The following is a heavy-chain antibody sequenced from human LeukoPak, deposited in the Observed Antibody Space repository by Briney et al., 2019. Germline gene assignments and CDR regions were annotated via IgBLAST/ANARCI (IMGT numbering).Heavy chain of an antibody. J-gene: IGHJ4*02. Sequence: SETLSLTCTVPGGSISSYYWSWIRQPPGKGLEWIGYIYYSGSTNYNPSLKSRVTISVDTSKNQFSLKLSSVTAADTAVYYCARSIVVVPAAKATFDYWGQGTLVTVSS. CDR2: IYYSGST. CDR1: GGSISSYY. D-gene: IGHD2-2*01. CDR3: ARSIVVVPAAKATFDY. V-gene: IGHV4-59*01.